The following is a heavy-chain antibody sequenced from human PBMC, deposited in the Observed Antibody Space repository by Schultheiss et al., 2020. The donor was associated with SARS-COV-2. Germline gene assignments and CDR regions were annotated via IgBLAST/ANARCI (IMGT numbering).Heavy chain of an antibody. V-gene: IGHV4-31*03. CDR1: GGSLSRSSDY. D-gene: IGHD3-22*01. CDR2: IYYSGST. CDR3: ARAYYYDSSGYYYRGVFFDY. J-gene: IGHJ4*02. Sequence: SQTLSLTCSVSGGSLSRSSDYWSWIRQHPGKGLEWIGYIYYSGSTYYNPSLKSRVTISVDTSKNQFSLKLSSVTAADTAVYYCARAYYYDSSGYYYRGVFFDYWGQGTLVTVSS.